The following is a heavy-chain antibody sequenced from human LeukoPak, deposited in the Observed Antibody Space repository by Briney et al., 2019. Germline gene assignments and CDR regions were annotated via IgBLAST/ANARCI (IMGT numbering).Heavy chain of an antibody. D-gene: IGHD5-12*01. CDR3: AKDFGRSAYDRPFDY. Sequence: GGSLRLSCAASGFTFDDYAMHWVRQAPGKGLEWVSGISWNSGSIAYADSVKGRFTISGDNAKNSLYLQMNSLRAEDTALYYCAKDFGRSAYDRPFDYWGQGTLVTVSS. J-gene: IGHJ4*02. V-gene: IGHV3-9*01. CDR1: GFTFDDYA. CDR2: ISWNSGSI.